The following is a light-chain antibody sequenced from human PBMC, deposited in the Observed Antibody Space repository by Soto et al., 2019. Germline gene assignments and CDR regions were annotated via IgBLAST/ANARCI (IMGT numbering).Light chain of an antibody. V-gene: IGKV1-39*01. CDR2: EAS. CDR3: QQSYNPPRT. J-gene: IGKJ1*01. Sequence: DIQMTQSPSSLPASVGDRISITCRASQSIGFYVNWYQQRPGRAPKVLIYEASTLQSGVPSRFSGSGSGTDFTLTISSLQPEDFATYYCQQSYNPPRTFGQGTKVELK. CDR1: QSIGFY.